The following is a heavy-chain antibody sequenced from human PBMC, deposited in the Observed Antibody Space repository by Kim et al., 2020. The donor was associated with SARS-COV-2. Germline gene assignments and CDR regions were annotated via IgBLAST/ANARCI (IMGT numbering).Heavy chain of an antibody. CDR2: SSGGIGDT. CDR1: GFTFSVYG. D-gene: IGHD2-8*02. Sequence: GGSLRLSCVASGFTFSVYGMTWVRQAPGKGLEWVAISSGGIGDTYYADFVKGRFTVSRDNSKNMLYLEMNSLRAEDTAVYFCANVLSWGQGNLVSVS. CDR3: ANVLS. J-gene: IGHJ4*02. V-gene: IGHV3-23*01.